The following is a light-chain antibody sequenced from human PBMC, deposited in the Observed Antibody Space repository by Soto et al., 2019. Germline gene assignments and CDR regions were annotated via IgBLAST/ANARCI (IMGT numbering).Light chain of an antibody. J-gene: IGKJ1*01. CDR3: HQYNDWQGT. CDR1: QSVSSN. CDR2: GAS. V-gene: IGKV3-15*01. Sequence: VMTQSPATLSVSPGERATLSCRASQSVSSNLAWYQQKPGQAPRLLIYGASTRATGIPARFSGSGAGTEFTLTISSLQSEEFAVYYCHQYNDWQGTFGQGTKV.